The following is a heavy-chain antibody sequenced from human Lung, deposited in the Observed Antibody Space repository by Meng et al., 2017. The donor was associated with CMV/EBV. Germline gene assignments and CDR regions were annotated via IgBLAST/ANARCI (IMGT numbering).Heavy chain of an antibody. Sequence: ASXXVSXKASGYTFTDHYMHWVRQAPGQGLEWMGWINPDSGGTLYAHKFQGRGTVTRDTSISTAYMELSSLRSDDTAVYYCARESDSSGSNGNFDYLGQGXLVTVSS. CDR1: GYTFTDHY. J-gene: IGHJ4*02. V-gene: IGHV1-2*02. CDR2: INPDSGGT. CDR3: ARESDSSGSNGNFDY. D-gene: IGHD3-22*01.